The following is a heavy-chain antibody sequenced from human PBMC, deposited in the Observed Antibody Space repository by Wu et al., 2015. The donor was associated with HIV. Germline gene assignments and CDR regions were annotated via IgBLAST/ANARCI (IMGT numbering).Heavy chain of an antibody. CDR3: TRDELFRVDDAFDM. CDR1: GYTFTDYF. D-gene: IGHD2-15*01. CDR2: TNVNTGGT. Sequence: QVHLVQSGAEVKKPGASVKVSCKASGYTFTDYFVHWVRQAPGQNFEWMGWTNVNTGGTNYAPKFQGRVTMTRDTSISTAYMELSGLTSDDTAVYYCTRDELFRVDDAFDMWGQGTLVTVSS. V-gene: IGHV1-2*02. J-gene: IGHJ3*02.